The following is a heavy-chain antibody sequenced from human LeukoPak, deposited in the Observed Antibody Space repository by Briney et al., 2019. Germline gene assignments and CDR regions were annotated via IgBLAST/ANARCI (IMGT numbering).Heavy chain of an antibody. CDR1: GGSFSGYY. V-gene: IGHV4-34*01. J-gene: IGHJ4*02. Sequence: SETLSLTCAVYGGSFSGYYWSWIRQPPGKGLEWIGEINHSGSTNYNPSLKSRVTISVDTSKNQFSLKLSSVTAADTAVYYCATRYCSSTSCYRGFDYWGQGTLVTVSS. D-gene: IGHD2-2*01. CDR2: INHSGST. CDR3: ATRYCSSTSCYRGFDY.